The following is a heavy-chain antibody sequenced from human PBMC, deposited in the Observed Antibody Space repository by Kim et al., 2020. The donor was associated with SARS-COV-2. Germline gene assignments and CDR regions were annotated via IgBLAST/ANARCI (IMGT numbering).Heavy chain of an antibody. Sequence: GGSLRLSCAASGFTFSNAWMSWVRQAPGKGLEWVGRIKSKSDGGTTDYAAPVKGRFTISRDDSKNTLYLQMNSLKTEDTAVYYCTTDAAIVVVRDYWGQGTLVTVSS. CDR1: GFTFSNAW. J-gene: IGHJ4*02. CDR2: IKSKSDGGTT. CDR3: TTDAAIVVVRDY. V-gene: IGHV3-15*01. D-gene: IGHD3-22*01.